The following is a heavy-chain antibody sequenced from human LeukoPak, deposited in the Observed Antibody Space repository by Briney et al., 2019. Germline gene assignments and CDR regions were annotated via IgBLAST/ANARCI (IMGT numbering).Heavy chain of an antibody. CDR1: GFTFSSYS. CDR3: ARGGELRFLEWLSASGWFDP. V-gene: IGHV3-48*04. CDR2: ISSSGSTI. J-gene: IGHJ5*02. Sequence: PGGSLRLSCAASGFTFSSYSMNWVRQAPGKGLEWVSYISSSGSTIYYADSVKGRFTISRDNAKNSLYLQMNSLRAEDTAVYYCARGGELRFLEWLSASGWFDPWGQGTLVTVSS. D-gene: IGHD3-3*01.